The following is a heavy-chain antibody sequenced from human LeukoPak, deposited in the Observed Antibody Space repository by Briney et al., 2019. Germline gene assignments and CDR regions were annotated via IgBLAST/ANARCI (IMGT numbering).Heavy chain of an antibody. CDR3: ARVRGDLSIDF. CDR1: IESFCVYY. D-gene: IGHD2-21*02. CDR2: INHSGST. V-gene: IGHV4-34*01. J-gene: IGHJ4*02. Sequence: PSETLSLTCAVYIESFCVYYWTWIRQPPGKGLEWIGEINHSGSTNYNPSLKRRVTISADTSKNQFSLTLSSVTAADTAMYYCARVRGDLSIDFWGQGNLVTVSS.